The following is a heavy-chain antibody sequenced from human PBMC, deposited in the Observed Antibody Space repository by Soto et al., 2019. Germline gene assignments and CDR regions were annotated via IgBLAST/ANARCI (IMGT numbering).Heavy chain of an antibody. CDR2: TYYRSKWNN. CDR1: GRNVASETAV. J-gene: IGHJ6*02. V-gene: IGHV6-1*01. D-gene: IGHD2-15*01. Sequence: SGRNVASETAVCIGISQSHSRGLEWLGRTYYRSKWNNDYALSVKSRITISPDTSQNQFSLDLDSVTPEDTAVYYCVGGTPSSCMDFWGQGPSVTVSS. CDR3: VGGTPSSCMDF.